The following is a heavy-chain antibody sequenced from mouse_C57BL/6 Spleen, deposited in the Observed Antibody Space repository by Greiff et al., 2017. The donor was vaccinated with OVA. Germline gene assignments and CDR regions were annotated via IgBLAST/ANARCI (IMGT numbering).Heavy chain of an antibody. D-gene: IGHD1-1*01. CDR1: GYSITSGYY. CDR2: ISYDGSN. J-gene: IGHJ1*03. V-gene: IGHV3-6*01. CDR3: ARGDYYGSSPWYFDV. Sequence: EVKLVESGPGLVKPSQSLSLTCSVTGYSITSGYYWYWIRQFPGNKLEWMGYISYDGSNNYNPSLKNRISITRDTSKNQFFLKLNSVTTEDTATYDCARGDYYGSSPWYFDVWGTGTTVTVSS.